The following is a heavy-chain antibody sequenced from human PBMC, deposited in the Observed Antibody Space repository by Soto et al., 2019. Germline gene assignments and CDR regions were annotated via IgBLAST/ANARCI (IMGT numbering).Heavy chain of an antibody. D-gene: IGHD4-17*01. Sequence: GESLKISCKGSGYSFTSYWIGWVRQMPGKGLEWMGIIYPGDSDTRYSPSFQGQVTISADKSISTAYLQWSSLKASDTAMYYCARSPNHGGTNDAFDIWGQGTMVTVSS. CDR2: IYPGDSDT. CDR3: ARSPNHGGTNDAFDI. CDR1: GYSFTSYW. V-gene: IGHV5-51*01. J-gene: IGHJ3*02.